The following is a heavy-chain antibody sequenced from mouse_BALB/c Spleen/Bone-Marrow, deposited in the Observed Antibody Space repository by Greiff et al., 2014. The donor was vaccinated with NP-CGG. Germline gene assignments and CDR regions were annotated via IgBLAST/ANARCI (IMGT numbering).Heavy chain of an antibody. CDR2: IDPANGDT. CDR1: GFNIKDTY. D-gene: IGHD1-1*01. CDR3: TRPSFYYGSSYWYFGV. V-gene: IGHV14-3*02. Sequence: EVQLQQSGSELVKPGASVKLSCAASGFNIKDTYMHWVKQRPEQGLEWIGRIDPANGDTKYDPKLQGKATITADTSSNTAYLQLSSLTSEDTAVYYYTRPSFYYGSSYWYFGVWGAGTTVTVSS. J-gene: IGHJ1*01.